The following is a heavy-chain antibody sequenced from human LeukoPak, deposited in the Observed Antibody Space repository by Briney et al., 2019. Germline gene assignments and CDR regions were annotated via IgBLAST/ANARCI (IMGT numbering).Heavy chain of an antibody. J-gene: IGHJ4*02. CDR1: GGSFSGYY. Sequence: SETLSLTCAVYGGSFSGYYWSWIRQPPGKGLEWIGEINHSGSTNYNPSLKSRVTISVDTSKNQFSLKLSSVPAADTAVYYCARVGIGDIVVVPAARYETFDYWGQGTLVTVS. V-gene: IGHV4-34*01. CDR2: INHSGST. CDR3: ARVGIGDIVVVPAARYETFDY. D-gene: IGHD2-2*01.